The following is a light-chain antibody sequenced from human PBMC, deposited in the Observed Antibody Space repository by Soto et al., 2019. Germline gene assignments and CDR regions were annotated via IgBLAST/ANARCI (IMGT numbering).Light chain of an antibody. Sequence: AIQLTQSPSSLPASVGDRVIISCRASQGISSALAWYQQKPGRAPRLLIYDASSLQSGVPSRFSGSRSGTDFTLPISSLQPEDFATYYCQQFHSYALTFGGGTKVEIK. CDR1: QGISSA. CDR3: QQFHSYALT. J-gene: IGKJ4*01. V-gene: IGKV1-13*02. CDR2: DAS.